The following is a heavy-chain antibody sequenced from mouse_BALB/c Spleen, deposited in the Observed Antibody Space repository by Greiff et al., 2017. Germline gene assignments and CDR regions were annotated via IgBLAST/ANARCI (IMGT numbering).Heavy chain of an antibody. V-gene: IGHV5-12-2*01. CDR2: ISNGGGST. Sequence: EVHLVESGGGLVQPGGSLKLSCAASGFTFSSYTMSWVRQTPEKRLEWVAYISNGGGSTYYPDTVKGRFTISRDNAKNTLYLQMSSLKSEDTAMYYCARRITTFAMDYWGQGTSVTVSS. CDR1: GFTFSSYT. J-gene: IGHJ4*01. D-gene: IGHD1-1*01. CDR3: ARRITTFAMDY.